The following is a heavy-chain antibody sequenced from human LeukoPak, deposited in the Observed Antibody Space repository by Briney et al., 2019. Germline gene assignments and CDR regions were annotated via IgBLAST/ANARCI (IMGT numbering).Heavy chain of an antibody. J-gene: IGHJ6*02. CDR3: ANDAAQEQLSNLFYGMDV. Sequence: GGSLRLSCAASGFTVSSNYMSWVRQAPGKGLEWVSVIYSGGSTYYADSVKGRFTISRDNSKNTLYLQMNSLRAEDTAVYFCANDAAQEQLSNLFYGMDVWGQGTTVTVSS. CDR2: IYSGGST. CDR1: GFTVSSNY. V-gene: IGHV3-53*05. D-gene: IGHD6-13*01.